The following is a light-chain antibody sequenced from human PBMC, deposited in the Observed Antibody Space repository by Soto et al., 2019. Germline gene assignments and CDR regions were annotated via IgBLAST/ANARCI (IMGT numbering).Light chain of an antibody. V-gene: IGKV3D-20*02. CDR1: QTVNSDY. Sequence: EIVLTQSPGTLSLSPGETATLSCRASQTVNSDYLAWFQQRPGQAPRLLIYATSNRATGIPDRFSGSGSGTDFTLTISSLEPEDFAVYYCQQRYSWPVTFGQGTRLEIK. J-gene: IGKJ5*01. CDR2: ATS. CDR3: QQRYSWPVT.